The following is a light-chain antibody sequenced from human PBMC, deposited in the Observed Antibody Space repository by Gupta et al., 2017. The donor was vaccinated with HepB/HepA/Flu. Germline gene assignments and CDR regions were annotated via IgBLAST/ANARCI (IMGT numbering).Light chain of an antibody. CDR3: QVWDSSIVV. J-gene: IGLJ2*01. CDR2: RDS. CDR1: NIGNKN. Sequence: SYELTQPLSVSVALGQTARITCGGTNIGNKNVHWYQQKPGQAPVLVIYRDSNRPSGIPERFSGSNSGNTATLNISRAQAGDEADYYCQVWDSSIVVFGGGTKLTVL. V-gene: IGLV3-9*01.